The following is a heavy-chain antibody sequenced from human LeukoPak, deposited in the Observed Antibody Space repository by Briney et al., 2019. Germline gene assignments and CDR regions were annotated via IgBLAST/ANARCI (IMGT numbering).Heavy chain of an antibody. J-gene: IGHJ5*02. CDR3: ANFQTVGVKPFEH. V-gene: IGHV3-21*01. CDR2: ISPDSSFI. Sequence: PGGSLRLSCAGSGFTFSTDGMNWVRQAPGKGLEWVSAISPDSSFIYQADSVKGRFTISRDNAKNSLYLQMESLRVEDTAVYYCANFQTVGVKPFEHCGQGTLVTVSS. D-gene: IGHD1-26*01. CDR1: GFTFSTDG.